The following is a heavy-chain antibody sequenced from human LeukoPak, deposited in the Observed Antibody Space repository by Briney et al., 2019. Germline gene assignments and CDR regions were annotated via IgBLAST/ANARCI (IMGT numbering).Heavy chain of an antibody. CDR3: ARVLRYFDWLLLFDY. CDR2: IYYSGST. V-gene: IGHV4-39*07. Sequence: SETLSLTCTVSGGSISSSSYYWGWIRQPPGKGLEWIGSIYYSGSTYYNPSLKSRVTISVDTSKNQFSLKLSSVTAADTAVYYCARVLRYFDWLLLFDYWGQGTLVTVSS. CDR1: GGSISSSSYY. J-gene: IGHJ4*02. D-gene: IGHD3-9*01.